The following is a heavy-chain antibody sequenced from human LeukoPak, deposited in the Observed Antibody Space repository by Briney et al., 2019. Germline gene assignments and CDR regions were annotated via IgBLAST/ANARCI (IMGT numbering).Heavy chain of an antibody. CDR2: ITAYNDNT. J-gene: IGHJ4*02. V-gene: IGHV1-18*01. CDR1: GYTFTSYG. D-gene: IGHD3-10*01. CDR3: ARALLWFGEPSHIDY. Sequence: ASVTVSCKASGYTFTSYGISWVRQAPGQGLEWMGWITAYNDNTNYAQKLQGRVTMTTDTSTSTAYMELRSLRSDDTAVYYCARALLWFGEPSHIDYWGQGTLVTVSS.